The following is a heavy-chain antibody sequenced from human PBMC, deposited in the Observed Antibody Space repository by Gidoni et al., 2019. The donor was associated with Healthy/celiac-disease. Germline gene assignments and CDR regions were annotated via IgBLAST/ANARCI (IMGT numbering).Heavy chain of an antibody. CDR3: ARDYTYYYDSSGPRGPDY. V-gene: IGHV3-33*08. D-gene: IGHD3-22*01. CDR2: IWYDGGNK. CDR1: VFTPRSYG. J-gene: IGHJ4*02. Sequence: QVQLVASGGGGVQPGRSLRLSCSASVFTPRSYGMHWARLAPGKGLEWVAVIWYDGGNKYYADSVKGRFTISRDNSKNALYLQMNSLRAEGTAVYYCARDYTYYYDSSGPRGPDYWGQGTLVTVSS.